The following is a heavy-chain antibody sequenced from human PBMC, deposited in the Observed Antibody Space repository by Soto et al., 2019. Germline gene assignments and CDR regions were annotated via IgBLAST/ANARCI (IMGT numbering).Heavy chain of an antibody. CDR2: IYYSGST. J-gene: IGHJ3*02. D-gene: IGHD3-22*01. Sequence: QVQLQESGPGLVKPSQTLSLTCTVSGGSISSGDYYWSWIRQPPGKGLEWIGYIYYSGSTYYNPSLKRRVIISEDTSMNQFSLRRSSVTAADTAVYYCVRVPNVGQLYYYDSSGLNAFDIWGQGTMVTVSS. V-gene: IGHV4-30-4*01. CDR1: GGSISSGDYY. CDR3: VRVPNVGQLYYYDSSGLNAFDI.